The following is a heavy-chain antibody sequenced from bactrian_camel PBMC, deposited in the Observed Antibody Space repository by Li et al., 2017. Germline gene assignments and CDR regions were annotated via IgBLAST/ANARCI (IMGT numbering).Heavy chain of an antibody. CDR3: AADFRTVVAGCTFFEYTY. D-gene: IGHD6*01. J-gene: IGHJ4*01. CDR2: IGSYGSL. V-gene: IGHV3-2*01. CDR1: KYIYSTYC. Sequence: VQLVESGGGSVQAGGSLRVSCDYSKYIYSTYCMAWFRQPPGARREGVATIGSYGSLNYADSVKGRFTISKDDAKNALYLQMNSLKPEDTAMYYCAADFRTVVAGCTFFEYTYWGQGTQVTVS.